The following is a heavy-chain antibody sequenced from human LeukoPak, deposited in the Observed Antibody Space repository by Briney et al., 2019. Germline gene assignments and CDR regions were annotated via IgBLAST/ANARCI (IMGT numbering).Heavy chain of an antibody. V-gene: IGHV3-21*01. Sequence: GGALRLSRAAPGFTFRSYSMKWGRQAPGKGLEWVSSISSSSSYIYYADSVKGRFTISRDNAKNSLYLQMNSLRAEDTAVYYCARGRYILDYWGQGTLVTVSS. CDR2: ISSSSSYI. D-gene: IGHD1-14*01. CDR3: ARGRYILDY. J-gene: IGHJ4*02. CDR1: GFTFRSYS.